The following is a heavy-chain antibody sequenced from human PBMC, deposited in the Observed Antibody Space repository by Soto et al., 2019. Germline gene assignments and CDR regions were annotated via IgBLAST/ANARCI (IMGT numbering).Heavy chain of an antibody. CDR2: IYYSGST. J-gene: IGHJ4*02. Sequence: SETLSLTCTVSGGSISSSSYYWGWIRQPPGKGLEWIGSIYYSGSTYYNPSLKSRVTISVDTSKNQFSLKLSSVTAADTAVYYCASRTTVTSDIDYWGQGTLVTVSS. CDR3: ASRTTVTSDIDY. D-gene: IGHD4-17*01. CDR1: GGSISSSSYY. V-gene: IGHV4-39*01.